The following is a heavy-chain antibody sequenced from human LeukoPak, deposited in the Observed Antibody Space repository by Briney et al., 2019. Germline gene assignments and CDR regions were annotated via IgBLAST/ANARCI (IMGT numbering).Heavy chain of an antibody. J-gene: IGHJ4*02. D-gene: IGHD6-13*01. CDR3: ARDAAVSATAVYFDY. CDR2: INPNSGGI. Sequence: ASVKVSCKASGYTFTGYYMHWVRQAPGQGLEWMGWINPNSGGINYAQKFQGWVTMTRDTSISTAYMELSRLRSDDTAVYYCARDAAVSATAVYFDYWGQGTLVTVSS. CDR1: GYTFTGYY. V-gene: IGHV1-2*04.